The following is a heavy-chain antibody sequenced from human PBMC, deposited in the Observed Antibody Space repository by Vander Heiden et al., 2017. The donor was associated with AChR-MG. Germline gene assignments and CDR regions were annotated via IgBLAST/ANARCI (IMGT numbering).Heavy chain of an antibody. V-gene: IGHV4-59*01. J-gene: IGHJ6*02. CDR3: ARCRYYDFWSGYSLGGMDV. CDR1: GGSISSYY. D-gene: IGHD3-3*01. CDR2: IYYSGST. Sequence: QVQLQESGPGLVKPSETLSLTCTVSGGSISSYYWSWIRQPPGKGLEWIGYIYYSGSTNYNPSLKSRVTISVDTSKNQFSLKLSSVTAADTAVYYCARCRYYDFWSGYSLGGMDVWGQGTTVTVSS.